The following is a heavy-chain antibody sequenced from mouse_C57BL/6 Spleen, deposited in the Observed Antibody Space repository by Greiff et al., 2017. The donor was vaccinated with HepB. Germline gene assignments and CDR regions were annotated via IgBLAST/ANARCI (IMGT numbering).Heavy chain of an antibody. Sequence: VQLQQSGAELVRPGTSVKVSCKASGYAFTNYLIEWVKQRPGQGLEWIGVINPGSGGTNYNEKFKGKATLTADKSSSTAYMQLSSLTSEDSAVYFCVSTHYYAMDYWGQGTSVTVSS. V-gene: IGHV1-54*01. CDR1: GYAFTNYL. J-gene: IGHJ4*01. CDR3: VSTHYYAMDY. CDR2: INPGSGGT.